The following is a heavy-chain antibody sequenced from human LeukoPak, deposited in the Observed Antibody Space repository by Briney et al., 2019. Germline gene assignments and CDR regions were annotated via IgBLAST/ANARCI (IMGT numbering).Heavy chain of an antibody. CDR1: GFTFRNYW. CDR3: AAGPAGNGHLSSY. Sequence: GGSLRLSCTASGFTFRNYWLHWVRQVPGKGLMWVSRINGDGNNVNYADSVKGRFTISRDNAKNTLYLQMTSLRAEDTAIYYCAAGPAGNGHLSSYWGQGTRVTVSS. CDR2: INGDGNNV. J-gene: IGHJ4*02. V-gene: IGHV3-74*01. D-gene: IGHD1-1*01.